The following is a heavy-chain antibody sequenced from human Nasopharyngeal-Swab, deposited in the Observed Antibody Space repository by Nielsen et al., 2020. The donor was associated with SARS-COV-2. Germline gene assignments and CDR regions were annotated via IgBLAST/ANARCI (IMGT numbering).Heavy chain of an antibody. D-gene: IGHD3-16*01. CDR2: IYSGGST. J-gene: IGHJ4*02. Sequence: GGSLRLSCAASGFTVSSNYMSWVRQAPGKGLEWVSVIYSGGSTYYADSVKGRFTISRDNSKNTPYLQMNSLRAEDTAVYYCARGGGDDYVWGSYNYYFDYWGQGTLVTVSS. CDR1: GFTVSSNY. V-gene: IGHV3-53*01. CDR3: ARGGGDDYVWGSYNYYFDY.